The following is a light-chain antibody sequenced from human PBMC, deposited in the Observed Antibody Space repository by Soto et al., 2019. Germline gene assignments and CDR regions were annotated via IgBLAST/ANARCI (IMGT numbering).Light chain of an antibody. CDR1: QSISSAY. V-gene: IGKV1-17*01. CDR2: AAS. Sequence: DIQMTQSPSSLSASVGARVTITCRASQSISSAYLNWYQQKAGDAPKLLIYAASSLQSGVPSRFSGSGSGTEFTLSVSSLQPEDFATYYCLQLDSYPRTFGQGTKVDIK. J-gene: IGKJ1*01. CDR3: LQLDSYPRT.